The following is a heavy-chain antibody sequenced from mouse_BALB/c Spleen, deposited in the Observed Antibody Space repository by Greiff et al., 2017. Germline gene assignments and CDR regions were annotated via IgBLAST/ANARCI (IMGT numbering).Heavy chain of an antibody. J-gene: IGHJ3*01. CDR3: ARVGGSSLAWFAY. V-gene: IGHV5-9-3*01. Sequence: EVQLQESGGGLVKPGGSLKLSCAASGFTFSSYAMSWVRQTPEKRLEWVATISSGGSYTYYPDSVKGRFTISRDNAKNTLYLQMSSLRSEDTAMYYCARVGGSSLAWFAYWGQGTLVTVSA. CDR2: ISSGGSYT. CDR1: GFTFSSYA. D-gene: IGHD1-1*01.